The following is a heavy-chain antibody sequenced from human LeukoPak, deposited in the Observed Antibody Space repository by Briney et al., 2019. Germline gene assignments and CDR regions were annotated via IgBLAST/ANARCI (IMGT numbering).Heavy chain of an antibody. D-gene: IGHD1-26*01. Sequence: GGSLRLSSAASGFTFSSYAMHWVRQAPGKGLEWVAVISYDGSNKYYADSVKGRFTISRDNSKNTLYLQMNSLRAEDTAVYYCANTKWELLRGAFDIWGQGTMVTVSS. CDR2: ISYDGSNK. V-gene: IGHV3-30*04. CDR3: ANTKWELLRGAFDI. CDR1: GFTFSSYA. J-gene: IGHJ3*02.